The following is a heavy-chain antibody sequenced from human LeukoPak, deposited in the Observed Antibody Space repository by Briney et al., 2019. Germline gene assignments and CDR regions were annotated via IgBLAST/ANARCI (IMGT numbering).Heavy chain of an antibody. CDR3: ARASEDYYDSSGYLDPDAFDI. Sequence: ASVKVSCKASGYTFTSYDINWVRQATGQGLEWMGWMNPNSGNTGYAQKFQGRVTITRNTSISTAYMELSSLRSEDTAVYYCARASEDYYDSSGYLDPDAFDIWGQRTMVTVSS. CDR2: MNPNSGNT. D-gene: IGHD3-22*01. J-gene: IGHJ3*02. CDR1: GYTFTSYD. V-gene: IGHV1-8*03.